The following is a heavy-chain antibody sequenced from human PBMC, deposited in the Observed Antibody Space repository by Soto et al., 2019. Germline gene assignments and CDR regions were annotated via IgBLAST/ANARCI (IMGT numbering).Heavy chain of an antibody. D-gene: IGHD3-10*01. V-gene: IGHV4-31*03. Sequence: SETLSLTCTVSGLSISSGGYYWSWIRQHPGKGLEWIGYIYYSGSTYYNPSLKSRVTISVDTSKNQFSLKLSSVTAADTAVYYCARQMVRGVILWFDPWGQGTLVTVSS. CDR2: IYYSGST. CDR3: ARQMVRGVILWFDP. J-gene: IGHJ5*02. CDR1: GLSISSGGYY.